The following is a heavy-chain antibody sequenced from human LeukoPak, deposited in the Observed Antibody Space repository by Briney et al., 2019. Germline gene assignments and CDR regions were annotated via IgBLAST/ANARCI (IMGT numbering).Heavy chain of an antibody. CDR1: GFTFNSYW. CDR2: IDSDGTST. V-gene: IGHV3-74*01. Sequence: PGGSLRLSCAASGFTFNSYWMHWVRQAPGKGLVWVSSIDSDGTSTRYADSVKGRFTLSRDNAKNTLYLQMNSLRAEDTEVYYCARESGYTYGAWGQGTLVTVSS. J-gene: IGHJ4*02. D-gene: IGHD6-13*01. CDR3: ARESGYTYGA.